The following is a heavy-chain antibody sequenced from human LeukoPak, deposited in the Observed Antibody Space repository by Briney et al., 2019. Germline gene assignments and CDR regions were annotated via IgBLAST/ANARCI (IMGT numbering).Heavy chain of an antibody. CDR1: GYTFTNYD. D-gene: IGHD6-13*01. CDR3: AGVGSAAGTRWFDP. CDR2: ISAYNGNT. Sequence: SVKVSCKASGYTFTNYDINWVRQAPGQGLEWMGWISAYNGNTNYAQKLQGRVTMTTDTSTSTAYMELRSLRSDDTAVYYCAGVGSAAGTRWFDPWGQGTLVTVSS. J-gene: IGHJ5*02. V-gene: IGHV1-18*01.